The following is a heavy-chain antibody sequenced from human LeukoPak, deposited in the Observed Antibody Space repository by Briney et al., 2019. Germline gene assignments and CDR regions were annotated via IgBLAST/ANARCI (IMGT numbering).Heavy chain of an antibody. J-gene: IGHJ6*02. V-gene: IGHV3-48*02. CDR1: GLTFSSYS. D-gene: IGHD3-3*01. CDR3: AKDFYDFWSGNYGDDYYYGMDV. CDR2: ITASGTAM. Sequence: GGSLRLSCAASGLTFSSYSMNWARQAPGKGLEWVSHITASGTAMFYADSVKGRFTISRDNAKNSLYLQMNSLRDEDTAVYYCAKDFYDFWSGNYGDDYYYGMDVWGQGTTVTVS.